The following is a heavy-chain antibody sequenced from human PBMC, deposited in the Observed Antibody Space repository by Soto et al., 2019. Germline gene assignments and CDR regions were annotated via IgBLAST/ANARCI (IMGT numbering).Heavy chain of an antibody. V-gene: IGHV3-73*01. CDR1: GFTFSRYS. CDR3: TRPHLSGWSWDSNWFAP. Sequence: GGSLRLSCAASGFTFSRYSMNWVRQAPGKGLEWVSYAASVKGRFTISRDDSKNTAYLQMNSLKTEDTAVYYCTRPHLSGWSWDSNWFAPGGQGTLVTVS. J-gene: IGHJ5*02. D-gene: IGHD6-19*01.